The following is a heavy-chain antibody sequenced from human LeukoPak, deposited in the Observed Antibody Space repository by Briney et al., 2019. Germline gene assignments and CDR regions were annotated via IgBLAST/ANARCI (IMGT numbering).Heavy chain of an antibody. V-gene: IGHV3-7*03. CDR2: IRQDGYDI. CDR3: ARSCGWRSHFDY. J-gene: IGHJ4*02. CDR1: GFIFSDYW. D-gene: IGHD2-15*01. Sequence: PGGSLRLSCAASGFIFSDYWMSWVRQAPGKGLEWVANIRQDGYDIYYVDSVKGRFTISRDNAKSSLYLQMDSLRVEDTAVYYCARSCGWRSHFDYWGQGTLVAVSS.